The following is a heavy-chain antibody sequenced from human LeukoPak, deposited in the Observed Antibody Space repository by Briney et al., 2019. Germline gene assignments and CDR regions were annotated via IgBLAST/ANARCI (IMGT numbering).Heavy chain of an antibody. CDR1: GYIFTSYY. CDR3: AREGSLISSALDY. D-gene: IGHD3-10*01. V-gene: IGHV1-46*01. J-gene: IGHJ4*02. CDR2: INSSGGGT. Sequence: ASVKVSCKASGYIFTSYYMHRVRQAPGQGLEWMGVINSSGGGTGYAQKFQGRLTMTRDTSTGTVYMELSSLRSEDTAVYYCAREGSLISSALDYWGQGTLVTVSS.